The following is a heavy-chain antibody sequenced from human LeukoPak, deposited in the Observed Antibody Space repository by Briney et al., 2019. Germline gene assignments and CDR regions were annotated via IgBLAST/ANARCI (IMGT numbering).Heavy chain of an antibody. CDR3: ARSSSGYYYL. CDR2: IYYSGST. J-gene: IGHJ4*02. CDR1: GGSISSSSYY. V-gene: IGHV4-39*01. D-gene: IGHD3-22*01. Sequence: SETLSLTCTVSGGSISSSSYYWGWIRQPPGKGLEWIGSIYYSGSTYYNPSLKSRVTISVDTSKNQFSLKLRSVTAADTAVYYCARSSSGYYYLWGQGTLVTVSS.